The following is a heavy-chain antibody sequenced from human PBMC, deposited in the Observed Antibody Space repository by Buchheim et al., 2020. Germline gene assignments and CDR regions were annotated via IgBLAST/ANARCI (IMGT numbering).Heavy chain of an antibody. Sequence: QVQLVESGGGVVQPGRSLRLSCAASGFSFSSYGMHWVRQAPGKGLEWLAAISNDGSRQAYGDSVRGRFTISRDNSKSTLDLQMNSLSVDDAAVYYCARDIYSFGTVGTIDYWGQGT. V-gene: IGHV3-30*03. D-gene: IGHD1-26*01. CDR2: ISNDGSRQ. CDR1: GFSFSSYG. J-gene: IGHJ4*02. CDR3: ARDIYSFGTVGTIDY.